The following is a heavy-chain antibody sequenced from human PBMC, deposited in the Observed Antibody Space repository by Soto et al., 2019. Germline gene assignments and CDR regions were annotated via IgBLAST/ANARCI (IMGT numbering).Heavy chain of an antibody. CDR2: IFTSGTT. J-gene: IGHJ4*02. Sequence: EVQLVESGGGLVQPGGSLRLSCAASGFTVSNNHLSWVRQAPGKWLEWVSVIFTSGTTFYAESVKGRFTISRDTSTNTVSLQMNSLRVEDTGLYYCKSEGYRYVLLIGIDSWGQGALVSVSS. CDR3: KSEGYRYVLLIGIDS. V-gene: IGHV3-66*01. D-gene: IGHD5-18*01. CDR1: GFTVSNNH.